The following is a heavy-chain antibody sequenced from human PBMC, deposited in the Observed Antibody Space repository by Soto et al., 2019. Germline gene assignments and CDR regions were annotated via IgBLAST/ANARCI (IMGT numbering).Heavy chain of an antibody. CDR2: INAGNDNT. V-gene: IGHV1-3*01. CDR3: ARDRVKETTLGPLQYYYGMDV. CDR1: GGTFRSYA. D-gene: IGHD1-1*01. J-gene: IGHJ6*02. Sequence: SVKVSCKPSGGTFRSYAISRVRQATGQPLDWMGLINAGNDNTKYSQPFLGRVTITRDTSTNTAYMEPSSLTSEDTAVYYCARDRVKETTLGPLQYYYGMDVWGQGTAVTVSS.